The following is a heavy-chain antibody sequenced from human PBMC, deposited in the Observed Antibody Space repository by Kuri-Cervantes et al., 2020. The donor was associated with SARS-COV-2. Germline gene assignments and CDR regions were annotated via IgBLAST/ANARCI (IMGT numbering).Heavy chain of an antibody. CDR1: GFTFTGST. J-gene: IGHJ3*01. Sequence: SVKVSCKTSGFTFTGSTIQWVRQARGQGLEWIGWIVVGSGDTSYAQEFQDRVTITRDMSTATAYMELRTLRSEDTAVYFCSLDAFDYWGQGTMVTVSS. V-gene: IGHV1-58*02. CDR3: SLDAFDY. CDR2: IVVGSGDT.